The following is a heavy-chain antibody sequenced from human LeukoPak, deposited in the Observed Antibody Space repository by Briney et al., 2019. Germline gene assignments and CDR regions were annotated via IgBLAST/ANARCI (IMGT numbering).Heavy chain of an antibody. Sequence: SETLSLTCAVYGGSFSDYYWSWIRQPPGKGLEWIGEINHTGSTNYNPSLKSRVTILVDTSKNQFSLKLSSVTAADTAVYYCARVAWKARSDYYLPYWGQGTLVTVSS. D-gene: IGHD3-22*01. CDR3: ARVAWKARSDYYLPY. CDR1: GGSFSDYY. CDR2: INHTGST. J-gene: IGHJ4*02. V-gene: IGHV4-34*01.